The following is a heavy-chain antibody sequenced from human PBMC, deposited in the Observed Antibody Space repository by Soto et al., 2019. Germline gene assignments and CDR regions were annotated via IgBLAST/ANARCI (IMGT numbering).Heavy chain of an antibody. CDR1: GGSFSGYY. CDR2: INHSGST. J-gene: IGHJ6*02. Sequence: SETLSLTCAVYGGSFSGYYWSWIRQPPGKGLEWIGEINHSGSTNYNPSLKSRVTISVDTSKNQFSLKLSSVTAADTAVYYCARGVPVLRFLEWFNDGLDVWGQGTTVTVSS. V-gene: IGHV4-34*01. CDR3: ARGVPVLRFLEWFNDGLDV. D-gene: IGHD3-3*01.